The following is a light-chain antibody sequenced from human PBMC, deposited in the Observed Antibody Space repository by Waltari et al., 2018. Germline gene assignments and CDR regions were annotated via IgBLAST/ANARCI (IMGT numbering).Light chain of an antibody. CDR3: QLWESSSDHPL. Sequence: SNVLTQPPSVSVAPGQTATISCGGNKVGSNSVHWYQKKSGQAPILVLHEDYDRPSGIPEGFSGSSSGNTATLTISRVEDGDEADYYCQLWESSSDHPLFGGGTRLTVL. CDR2: EDY. V-gene: IGLV3-21*02. CDR1: KVGSNS. J-gene: IGLJ3*02.